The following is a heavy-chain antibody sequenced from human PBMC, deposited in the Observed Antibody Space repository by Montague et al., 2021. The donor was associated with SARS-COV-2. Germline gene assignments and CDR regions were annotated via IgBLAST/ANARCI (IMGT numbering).Heavy chain of an antibody. J-gene: IGHJ3*02. CDR2: IYDSGST. CDR1: GGSISSSNYY. CDR3: ARRGRKLLPVATTIGGFDI. D-gene: IGHD5-12*01. V-gene: IGHV4-39*02. Sequence: SETLSLTCTVSGGSISSSNYYWDWIRQPPGKGLEWIGSIYDSGSTYYNPSLKSRVTISVDTSKNHFSLKLSSVTAADTAVYYCARRGRKLLPVATTIGGFDIWGPGTMVTVSS.